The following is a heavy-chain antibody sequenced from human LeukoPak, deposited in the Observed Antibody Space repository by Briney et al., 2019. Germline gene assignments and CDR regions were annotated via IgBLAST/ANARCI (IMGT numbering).Heavy chain of an antibody. D-gene: IGHD3-3*01. Sequence: PGGSLRLPCSASGFVFSDYAMHWVRQAPGKGLEHVSAISSIGGSTYYADSVKGRFTISRDNSKNTLYLQMSSLRAEDTAVYYCVKVHFDFWRGILGDFDYWGQGTRVTVSS. J-gene: IGHJ4*02. V-gene: IGHV3-64D*09. CDR1: GFVFSDYA. CDR3: VKVHFDFWRGILGDFDY. CDR2: ISSIGGST.